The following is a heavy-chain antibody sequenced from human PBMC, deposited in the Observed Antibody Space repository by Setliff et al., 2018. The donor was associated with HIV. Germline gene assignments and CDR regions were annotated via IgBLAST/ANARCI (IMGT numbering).Heavy chain of an antibody. Sequence: SETLSLTCTVSGGSISSGSYYWSWIRQPPGKGLEWIGSIYYSGSTYYNPSLKSRVTIAVDTSKNQFSLKLQSVTAADTAVYYCARGRMFGEFDFDFWGQGTLVTVSS. CDR3: ARGRMFGEFDFDF. CDR2: IYYSGST. V-gene: IGHV4-39*07. CDR1: GGSISSGSYY. D-gene: IGHD3-10*02. J-gene: IGHJ4*02.